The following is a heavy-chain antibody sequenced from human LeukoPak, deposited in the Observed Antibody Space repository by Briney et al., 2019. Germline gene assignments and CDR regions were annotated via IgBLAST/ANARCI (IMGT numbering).Heavy chain of an antibody. CDR1: GFDFSIYS. Sequence: GGSLRLSCTASGFDFSIYSMNWVRQTPGKGLEGISYITSTSSSMYYADSVKGRFTLSRDNAKNSLHLQMNSLRAEDTAVYYCASSTWIQLWSFFDYWGQGTLVTVSS. CDR3: ASSTWIQLWSFFDY. CDR2: ITSTSSSM. J-gene: IGHJ4*02. D-gene: IGHD5-18*01. V-gene: IGHV3-48*01.